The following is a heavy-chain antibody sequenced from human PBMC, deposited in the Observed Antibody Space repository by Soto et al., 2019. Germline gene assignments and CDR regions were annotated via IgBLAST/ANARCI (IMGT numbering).Heavy chain of an antibody. D-gene: IGHD2-21*02. CDR2: INPSGGHT. CDR1: GNTFTNYY. J-gene: IGHJ4*02. Sequence: ASVKVSCKASGNTFTNYYIHWVRQAPGQGLEWMGTINPSGGHTTYAQKFLGRVTMTRDTSTSTLYMELTSLRSEDTAVYYCARGGHVVVVTAAFDFWGQGTLVTVSS. V-gene: IGHV1-46*01. CDR3: ARGGHVVVVTAAFDF.